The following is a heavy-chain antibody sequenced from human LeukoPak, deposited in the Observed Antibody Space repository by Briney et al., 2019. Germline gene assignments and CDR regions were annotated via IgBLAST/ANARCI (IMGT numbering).Heavy chain of an antibody. D-gene: IGHD3-10*01. Sequence: GGSLRLSCAASGFTFSSYGMHWVRQAPGKGLEWVAVIWYDGSNKYYGDSVKGRFTISKDNSKNTVNLQMDSLRPEDTAVYYCARAPYHYYADSWGQGTLVTVSS. CDR3: ARAPYHYYADS. CDR1: GFTFSSYG. J-gene: IGHJ4*02. CDR2: IWYDGSNK. V-gene: IGHV3-33*08.